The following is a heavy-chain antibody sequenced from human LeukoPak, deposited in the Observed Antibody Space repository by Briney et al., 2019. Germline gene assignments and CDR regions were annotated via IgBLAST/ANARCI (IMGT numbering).Heavy chain of an antibody. CDR2: ISAYNGNT. D-gene: IGHD5-18*01. Sequence: ASVKVSCKASGYTFTSYGINWVRQAPGQGLEWMGWISAYNGNTNYAQKLQGRVTMTTDTSTSTAYMELRSLRSEDTAVYYCARDEKSYGYFDYWGQGILVTVSS. CDR3: ARDEKSYGYFDY. V-gene: IGHV1-18*01. CDR1: GYTFTSYG. J-gene: IGHJ4*02.